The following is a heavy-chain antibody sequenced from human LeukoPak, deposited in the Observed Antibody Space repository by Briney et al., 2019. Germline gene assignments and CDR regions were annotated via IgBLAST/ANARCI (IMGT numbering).Heavy chain of an antibody. Sequence: SXXLSLTCTVSGGSISSSSYYWGWIRQPRGKGLEWIGCIYYSGSTYDNPSLKSRVTISVNTSKNQFSLKLSSVTAADTAVYYCARSWRSGWWNFDYWGQGTLVTVSS. V-gene: IGHV4-39*01. J-gene: IGHJ4*02. D-gene: IGHD6-19*01. CDR1: GGSISSSSYY. CDR2: IYYSGST. CDR3: ARSWRSGWWNFDY.